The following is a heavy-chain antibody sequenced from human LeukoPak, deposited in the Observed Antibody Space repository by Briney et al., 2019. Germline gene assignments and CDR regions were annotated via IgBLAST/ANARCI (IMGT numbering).Heavy chain of an antibody. D-gene: IGHD7-27*01. CDR3: ARDPSPGSQNWGAFDY. V-gene: IGHV3-30-3*01. CDR2: ISYDGSNK. Sequence: PGGSLRLSCAASGFTFSSYAMHWVRQAPGKGLEWVAVISYDGSNKYYADSVKGRFTISRDNSKNTLYLQMNSLRAEDTAVYYCARDPSPGSQNWGAFDYWGQGTLVTVSS. J-gene: IGHJ4*02. CDR1: GFTFSSYA.